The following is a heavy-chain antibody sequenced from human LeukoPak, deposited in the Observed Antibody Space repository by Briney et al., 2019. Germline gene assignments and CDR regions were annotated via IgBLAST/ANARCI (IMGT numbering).Heavy chain of an antibody. CDR3: TVNYYDSSGYYPFDY. CDR2: IRSKANSYAT. D-gene: IGHD3-22*01. CDR1: GFTFSGSA. V-gene: IGHV3-73*01. Sequence: GGSLRLSCAASGFTFSGSAMHWVRQASGKGLEWVGRIRSKANSYATAYAVSVKGRFTISRDDSKNTAYLQMNSLKTEDTAVYYCTVNYYDSSGYYPFDYWGQGTLVTVSS. J-gene: IGHJ4*02.